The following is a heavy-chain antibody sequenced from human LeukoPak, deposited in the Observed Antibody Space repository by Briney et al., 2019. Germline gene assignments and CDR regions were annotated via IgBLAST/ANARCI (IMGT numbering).Heavy chain of an antibody. Sequence: GGSLRLSCAASGFTFSSYAMSWVRQAPGKGLEWVSAISGSGGSTYYADSVKGRFTISRDNSKNTLYLQMNSLRAEVTAVYYCAKDRPGGATIRNAFDIWGQGTMVTVSS. CDR1: GFTFSSYA. CDR2: ISGSGGST. D-gene: IGHD1-26*01. V-gene: IGHV3-23*01. CDR3: AKDRPGGATIRNAFDI. J-gene: IGHJ3*02.